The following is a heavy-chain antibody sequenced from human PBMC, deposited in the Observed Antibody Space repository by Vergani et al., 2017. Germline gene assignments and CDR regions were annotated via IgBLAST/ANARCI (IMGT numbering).Heavy chain of an antibody. D-gene: IGHD6-13*01. Sequence: EVQLLESGGGLVQPGGSLRLSCAASGFTFSSYAMSWVRQAPGKGLEWVSAISGSGGSTYYADSVKGRFTISRDNSKNTLYLQMNSLRAEDTAVYYCARARAGEAAGLGEAVDYWGQGTLVTVSS. V-gene: IGHV3-23*01. CDR1: GFTFSSYA. CDR2: ISGSGGST. J-gene: IGHJ4*02. CDR3: ARARAGEAAGLGEAVDY.